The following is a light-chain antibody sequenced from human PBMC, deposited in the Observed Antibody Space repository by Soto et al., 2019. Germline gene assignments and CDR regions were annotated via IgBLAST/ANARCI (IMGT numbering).Light chain of an antibody. CDR1: ESVSTNY. J-gene: IGKJ4*01. CDR3: QQYGSVPLT. CDR2: GAS. Sequence: EIVLTQSPGTLSLSPGERATRSCRDSESVSTNYLAWYQQKPGQAPRLLISGASSRATGIPDRFSGSGSGADFTLTINRLEPEDFAVYYCQQYGSVPLTFGGGTKVEIK. V-gene: IGKV3-20*01.